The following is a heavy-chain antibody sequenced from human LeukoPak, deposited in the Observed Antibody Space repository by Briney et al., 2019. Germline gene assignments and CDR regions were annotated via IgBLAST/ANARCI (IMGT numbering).Heavy chain of an antibody. J-gene: IGHJ4*02. D-gene: IGHD5-18*01. CDR1: GFTFSSYE. V-gene: IGHV3-23*01. CDR3: AKDSDSGYSYVDY. Sequence: GGSLRLSCAASGFTFSSYEMNWVRQAPGKGLEWVSAISGSGGSTYYADSVKGRFTISRDNSKNTLYLQMNSLRAEDTAVYYCAKDSDSGYSYVDYWGQGTLVTVSS. CDR2: ISGSGGST.